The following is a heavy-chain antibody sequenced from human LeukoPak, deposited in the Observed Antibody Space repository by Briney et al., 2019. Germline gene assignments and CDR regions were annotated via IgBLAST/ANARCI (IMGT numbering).Heavy chain of an antibody. V-gene: IGHV4-59*08. J-gene: IGHJ5*02. CDR3: ARSRGDYDFWSGWFDP. CDR2: IYYSGST. Sequence: SETLSLTCTVSGGSISSYYWSWIRQPPGKGLEWIGYIYYSGSTNYNPSLKSRVTISVDTSKNQFSLKLSSVTAADTAVYYCARSRGDYDFWSGWFDPWGQGTLVTVSS. CDR1: GGSISSYY. D-gene: IGHD3-3*01.